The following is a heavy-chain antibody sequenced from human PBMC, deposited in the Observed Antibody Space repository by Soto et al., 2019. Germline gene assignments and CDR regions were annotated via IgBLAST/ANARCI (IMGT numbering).Heavy chain of an antibody. CDR3: ARGQLTYDYVWGSYRQHNWFDP. D-gene: IGHD3-16*02. CDR2: INHSGST. V-gene: IGHV4-34*01. Sequence: QVQLQQWGAGLLKPSETLSLTCAVYGGSFSGYYWSWIRQPPGKGLEWIGEINHSGSTNYNPSLKSRVTISVDTSKNQFSLKLSSVTAADTAVYYCARGQLTYDYVWGSYRQHNWFDPWGQGTLVTVSS. J-gene: IGHJ5*02. CDR1: GGSFSGYY.